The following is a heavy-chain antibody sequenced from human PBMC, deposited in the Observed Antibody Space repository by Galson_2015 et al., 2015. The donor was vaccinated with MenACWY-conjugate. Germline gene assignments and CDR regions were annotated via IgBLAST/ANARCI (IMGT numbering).Heavy chain of an antibody. CDR1: EFTFNSHW. V-gene: IGHV3-7*03. Sequence: SLRLSCAASEFTFNSHWMSWVRQAPGKGLEWVVDIKKDGSEKYYVDSVKGRFTISRDNSKNSLYLQMNSLRAEDTAIYYCARESGVTTIHYGLDVWGQGTTVTVSS. CDR2: IKKDGSEK. D-gene: IGHD4-17*01. J-gene: IGHJ6*02. CDR3: ARESGVTTIHYGLDV.